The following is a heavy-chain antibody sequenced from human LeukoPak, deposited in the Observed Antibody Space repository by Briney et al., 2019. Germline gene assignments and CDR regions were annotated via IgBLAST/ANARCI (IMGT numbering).Heavy chain of an antibody. D-gene: IGHD5-18*01. Sequence: GGSLRLSCAAPGFTFSSYAMGWVRQAPGKGLEWVSAITASGGNTYYAGSVKGRFTISRDNSKNTLYLQVNSLRAEDTAVYYCAKGNGYSYGRYYFDYWGQGTLVTVSS. V-gene: IGHV3-23*01. CDR1: GFTFSSYA. CDR3: AKGNGYSYGRYYFDY. CDR2: ITASGGNT. J-gene: IGHJ4*02.